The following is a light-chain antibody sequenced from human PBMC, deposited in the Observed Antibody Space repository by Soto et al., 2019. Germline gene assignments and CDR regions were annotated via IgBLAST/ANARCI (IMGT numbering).Light chain of an antibody. J-gene: IGKJ5*01. V-gene: IGKV1-5*03. CDR3: QHYDHLPIT. Sequence: DIQMTQSPSTLSASVGDRVTITCRASQSVSSHLAWYQQKPGKAPKLLIYRASTLENGVPSRFTGSASGTDFTFTISSLQPEDIATYYCQHYDHLPITFGQGTRLE. CDR2: RAS. CDR1: QSVSSH.